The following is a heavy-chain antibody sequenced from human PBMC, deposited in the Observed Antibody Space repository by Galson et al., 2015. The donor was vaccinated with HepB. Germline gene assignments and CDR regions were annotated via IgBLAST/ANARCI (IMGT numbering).Heavy chain of an antibody. D-gene: IGHD6-13*01. J-gene: IGHJ4*02. CDR2: ISSNGGST. CDR1: GFSFSSNV. Sequence: SLRLSCAASGFSFSSNVMHWVRQAPGKGLEYVSAISSNGGSTYYADSVKGRFTVSRDNSKNTLYLQMSSLRADDTAVYYCVKGGYSSSWYRGDYWGQGTLATVSS. V-gene: IGHV3-64D*06. CDR3: VKGGYSSSWYRGDY.